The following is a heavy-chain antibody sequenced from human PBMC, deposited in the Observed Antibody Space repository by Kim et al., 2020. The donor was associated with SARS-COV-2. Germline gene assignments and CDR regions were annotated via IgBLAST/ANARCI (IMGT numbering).Heavy chain of an antibody. CDR3: ASFTGTHFDY. Sequence: SETLSLTCAVSGGSFSGYYWSWVRQPPGQGLEWIGEVNHSGSTSYNPSLKSRLTIPMDTSKNQFSLKLRSMTAAETAMYYCASFTGTHFDYWGRGSLVTV. CDR1: GGSFSGYY. D-gene: IGHD1-1*01. CDR2: VNHSGST. J-gene: IGHJ4*02. V-gene: IGHV4-34*01.